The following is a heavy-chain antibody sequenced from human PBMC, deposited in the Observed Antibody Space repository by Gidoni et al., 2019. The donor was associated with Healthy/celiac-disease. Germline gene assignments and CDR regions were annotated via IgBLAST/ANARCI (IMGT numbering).Heavy chain of an antibody. CDR2: ISGSGGST. CDR1: GFTFSSYA. D-gene: IGHD2-8*01. V-gene: IGHV3-23*01. Sequence: EVQLLESGGGLVQPGGSLRLSCAASGFTFSSYARSWVRQAPGKGLEWVSAISGSGGSTYYADSVKGRFTISRDNSKNTLYLQMNSLRAEDTAVYYCAKDHVLMVYAATIDYWGQGTLVTVSS. J-gene: IGHJ4*02. CDR3: AKDHVLMVYAATIDY.